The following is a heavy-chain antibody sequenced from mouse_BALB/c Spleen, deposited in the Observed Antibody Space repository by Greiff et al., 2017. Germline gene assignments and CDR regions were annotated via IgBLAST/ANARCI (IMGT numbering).Heavy chain of an antibody. CDR1: GFTFSSFG. CDR2: ISSGSSTI. V-gene: IGHV5-17*02. J-gene: IGHJ4*01. Sequence: EVKVEESGGGLVQPGGSRKLSCAASGFTFSSFGMHWVRQAPEKGLEWVAYISSGSSTIYYADTVKGRFTISRDNPKNTLFLQMTSLRSEDTAMYYCARDDYGAMDYWGQGTSVTVSS. CDR3: ARDDYGAMDY.